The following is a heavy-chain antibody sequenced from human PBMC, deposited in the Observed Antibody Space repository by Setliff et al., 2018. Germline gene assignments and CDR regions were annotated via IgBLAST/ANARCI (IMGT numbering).Heavy chain of an antibody. CDR3: ARQPQRVIGSTAYFYYGIDV. V-gene: IGHV4-39*07. Sequence: SETLSLTCTVSGGSISSSSYYWGWIRQPPGKGLEWMGSIYYSGSTYYNPSLKSRVTISVDTSKNQFSLKLSSVTSADTAVYYCARQPQRVIGSTAYFYYGIDVWGQGTTVTVSS. D-gene: IGHD6-13*01. CDR1: GGSISSSSYY. J-gene: IGHJ6*02. CDR2: IYYSGST.